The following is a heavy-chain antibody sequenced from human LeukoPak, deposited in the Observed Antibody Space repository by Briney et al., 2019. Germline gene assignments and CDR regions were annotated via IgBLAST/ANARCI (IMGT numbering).Heavy chain of an antibody. V-gene: IGHV3-74*01. Sequence: ETLSLTCTVSGDSITSTIYYWGWIRQPPGKGLVWVSRINSDASSTTYADSVKGRFTITRDDAKNTLYLQMDSLRAEDTAVYYCARDQGNKWNYGPTDAFDIWGQGTMVTISS. J-gene: IGHJ3*02. D-gene: IGHD1-7*01. CDR2: INSDASST. CDR1: GDSITSTIYY. CDR3: ARDQGNKWNYGPTDAFDI.